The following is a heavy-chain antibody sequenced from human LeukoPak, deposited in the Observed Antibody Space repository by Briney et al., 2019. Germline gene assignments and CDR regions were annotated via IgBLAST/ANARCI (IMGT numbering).Heavy chain of an antibody. CDR3: ARQDQTYDFWRGLVELGAFDI. CDR1: GGSISTSSYS. CDR2: IHYSGRT. J-gene: IGHJ3*02. D-gene: IGHD3-3*01. V-gene: IGHV4-39*01. Sequence: SETLSLTCTVSGGSISTSSYSWGWVRQPPGRGLECIGSIHYSGRTYYNPSLKSRVIVSIDTSRNQFSLKLRSVTAADTAVYYCARQDQTYDFWRGLVELGAFDIWGQGTRVTVSS.